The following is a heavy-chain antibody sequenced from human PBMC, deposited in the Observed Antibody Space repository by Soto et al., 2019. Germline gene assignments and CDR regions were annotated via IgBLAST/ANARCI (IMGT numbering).Heavy chain of an antibody. CDR2: ISGSGGST. D-gene: IGHD3-9*01. J-gene: IGHJ6*03. V-gene: IGHV3-23*01. Sequence: GGSLRLSCAASGFTFSSYAMSWVRQAPGKGLEWVSAISGSGGSTYYADSVKGRFTISRDNSKNTLYLQMNSLRAEDTAVYYCAKFGRDILTGYPPTQAYYMDVWGKGTTVTVSS. CDR3: AKFGRDILTGYPPTQAYYMDV. CDR1: GFTFSSYA.